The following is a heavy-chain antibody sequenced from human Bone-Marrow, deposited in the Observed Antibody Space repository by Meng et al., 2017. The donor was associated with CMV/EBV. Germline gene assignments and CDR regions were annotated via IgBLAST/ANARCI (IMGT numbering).Heavy chain of an antibody. D-gene: IGHD1-26*01. CDR1: GLTFTTYA. Sequence: GESLKISCAASGLTFTTYAMSWVRQAPGKGLEWVSVIGSGGTAYHEDSVKGRFTISRDNSKNTLYLQMNSLRAEDTAVYYCAREYIVGATRRDYYYYGMDVWGQGTTVTVSS. CDR3: AREYIVGATRRDYYYYGMDV. CDR2: IGSGGTA. J-gene: IGHJ6*02. V-gene: IGHV3-23*01.